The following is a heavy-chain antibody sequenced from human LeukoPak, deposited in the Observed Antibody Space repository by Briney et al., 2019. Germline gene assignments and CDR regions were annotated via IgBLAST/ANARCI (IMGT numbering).Heavy chain of an antibody. Sequence: ASVKVSCKASGYTFTGYYMHWVRQAPGQGLEWMGIINPSGGDTTYAQKFQGRVTMTRDMSTSTVYMELSSLISEDTAVYYCARGDREDYDFWSGYPQPMDVWGKGTTVTVSS. V-gene: IGHV1-46*01. CDR1: GYTFTGYY. CDR3: ARGDREDYDFWSGYPQPMDV. D-gene: IGHD3-3*01. CDR2: INPSGGDT. J-gene: IGHJ6*03.